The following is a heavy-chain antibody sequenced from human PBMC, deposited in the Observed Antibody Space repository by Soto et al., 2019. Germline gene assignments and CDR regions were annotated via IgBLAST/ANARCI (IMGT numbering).Heavy chain of an antibody. CDR1: GGSFSGYC. CDR2: INHSGST. V-gene: IGHV4-34*01. CDR3: ARGRKYYDFWSGYSHPRYYFNY. D-gene: IGHD3-3*01. Sequence: PSETLSLTCAVYGGSFSGYCWSWIRQPPGKGLEWIGEINHSGSTNYNPSLKSRVTISVDTSKSQFSLKLSSVTAADTAVYYCARGRKYYDFWSGYSHPRYYFNYWGHGTPVTAPQ. J-gene: IGHJ4*01.